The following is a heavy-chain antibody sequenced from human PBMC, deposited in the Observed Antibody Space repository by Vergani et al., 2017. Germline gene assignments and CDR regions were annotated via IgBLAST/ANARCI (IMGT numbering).Heavy chain of an antibody. CDR2: IKNTDDST. V-gene: IGHV3-23*01. Sequence: EVQLLQSEGAVVQPGGPLSLFCVASGFTFSSHAMSWVHQGHGQGLEWVASIKNTDDSTHYADPVKGRFTISRDNSKNTLYLQMKSLRIEDTTVYYCGRGGDNYNWGQGTLVNVSS. J-gene: IGHJ4*02. D-gene: IGHD5-24*01. CDR1: GFTFSSHA. CDR3: GRGGDNYN.